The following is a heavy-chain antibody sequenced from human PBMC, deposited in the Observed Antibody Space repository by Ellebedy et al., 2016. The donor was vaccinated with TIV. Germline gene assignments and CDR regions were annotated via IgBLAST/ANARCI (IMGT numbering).Heavy chain of an antibody. V-gene: IGHV1-2*02. D-gene: IGHD3-10*01. CDR2: INPTSGDT. CDR1: GYPFTDYY. CDR3: ARAPWGSGRYYNDY. Sequence: AASVKVSCKSSGYPFTDYYMHWVRQAPGQGLEWMGWINPTSGDTKYAQKFQGRVTMTRDTSISTAYMDLSSLKFDDTAVYYCARAPWGSGRYYNDYWGQGTLLTVSS. J-gene: IGHJ4*02.